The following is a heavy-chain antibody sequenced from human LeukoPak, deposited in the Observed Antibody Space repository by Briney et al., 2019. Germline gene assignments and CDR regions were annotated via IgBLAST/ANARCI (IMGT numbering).Heavy chain of an antibody. CDR2: IIPIFGTA. D-gene: IGHD6-19*01. J-gene: IGHJ6*02. CDR3: ARRIAVALRSYYYGMDV. V-gene: IGHV1-69*01. CDR1: GGTFSRYA. Sequence: ASVNVSCKASGGTFSRYAISWVRQAPGQGLEWMGGIIPIFGTANYAQKFQGRVTITADESTSTAYTELSSLRCEDTAVYYCARRIAVALRSYYYGMDVWGQGATVTVSS.